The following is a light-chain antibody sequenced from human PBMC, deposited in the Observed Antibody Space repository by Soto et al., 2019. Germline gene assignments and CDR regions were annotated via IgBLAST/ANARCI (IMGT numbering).Light chain of an antibody. J-gene: IGKJ4*01. CDR3: QQRANWPLT. CDR1: QNINSN. Sequence: EIALTQSPATLSLSPGERATLSCRASQNINSNLAWYQQKPGQAPRLFMFRASSRATGIPARFSGSGSETEFNLTISSLQSEDFAVYYCQQRANWPLTFGGGTKVDIK. V-gene: IGKV3-15*01. CDR2: RAS.